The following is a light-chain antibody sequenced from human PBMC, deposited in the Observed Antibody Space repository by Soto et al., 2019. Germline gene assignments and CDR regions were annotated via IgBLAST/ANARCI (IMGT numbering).Light chain of an antibody. CDR2: DAS. CDR1: QSVSSY. V-gene: IGKV3-11*01. Sequence: EIVLTQSPATLSLSPGERATLSCRASQSVSSYLAWYQQKPGQAPRLLIYDASNRATGIPARFSGSGSGTEFTLTISSLQSEDFAVYYCQQYNGWPITFGRGTRLEI. J-gene: IGKJ5*01. CDR3: QQYNGWPIT.